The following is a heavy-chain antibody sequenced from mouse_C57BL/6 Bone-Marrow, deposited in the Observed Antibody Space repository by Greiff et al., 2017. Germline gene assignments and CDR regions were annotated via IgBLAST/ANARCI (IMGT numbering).Heavy chain of an antibody. CDR3: TRSLIYYGTNY. CDR1: GFNIKDYY. J-gene: IGHJ2*01. Sequence: LVESGAELVKPGASVKLSCTASGFNIKDYYIHWVKQRTEQGLEWIGRIDPEDGETKYAPKFQDKATITADTSSNTAYLQLSSLTSEYTAVYYCTRSLIYYGTNYWGQGTTLTVSS. D-gene: IGHD1-1*01. V-gene: IGHV14-2*01. CDR2: IDPEDGET.